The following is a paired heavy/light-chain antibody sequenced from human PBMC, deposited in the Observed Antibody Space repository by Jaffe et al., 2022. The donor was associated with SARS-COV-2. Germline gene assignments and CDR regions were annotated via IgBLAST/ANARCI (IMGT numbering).Heavy chain of an antibody. Sequence: QVQLVESGGGVVQPGRSLRLSCAASGFTFSSYGMHWVRQAPGKGLEWVAVISYDGSNKYYADSVKGRFTISRDNSKNTLYLQMNSLRAEDTAVYYCAKDQYKGTVATIRGGGMDVWGQGTTVTVSS. CDR1: GFTFSSYG. D-gene: IGHD5-12*01. CDR2: ISYDGSNK. V-gene: IGHV3-30*18. J-gene: IGHJ6*02. CDR3: AKDQYKGTVATIRGGGMDV.
Light chain of an antibody. J-gene: IGKJ2*01. Sequence: EIVLTQSPATLSLSPGERATLSCRASQSVSSYLAWYQQKPGQAPRLLIYDASNRATGIPARFSGSGSGTDFTLTISSLEPEDFAVYYCQQRSNWPRLYTFGQGTKLEIK. CDR1: QSVSSY. CDR2: DAS. V-gene: IGKV3-11*01. CDR3: QQRSNWPRLYT.